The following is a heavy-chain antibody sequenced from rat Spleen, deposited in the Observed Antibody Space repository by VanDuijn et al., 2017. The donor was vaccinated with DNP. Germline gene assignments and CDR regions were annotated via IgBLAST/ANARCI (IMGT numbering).Heavy chain of an antibody. CDR2: ISYDGGST. CDR3: ARRGQLPYWYFDF. J-gene: IGHJ1*01. D-gene: IGHD1-10*01. Sequence: EVQLVESGGGLVQPGRSLKLSCAASGFTFSDYYMAWVRQAPTKGLEWVAYISYDGGSTYYGDSVKGRFTISRDNAKNTLYLQMDSLRSEDTATYYCARRGQLPYWYFDFWGPGTMVTVSS. CDR1: GFTFSDYY. V-gene: IGHV5-7*01.